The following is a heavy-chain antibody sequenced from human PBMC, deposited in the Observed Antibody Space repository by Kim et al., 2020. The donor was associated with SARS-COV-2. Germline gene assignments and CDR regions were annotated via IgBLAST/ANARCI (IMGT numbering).Heavy chain of an antibody. CDR2: SVL. D-gene: IGHD3-9*01. J-gene: IGHJ4*01. Sequence: SVLQYVDSVKGRFTISRYNSKNSLYLQLNSLRAEDTAVYYCARFSRSMTGYWGQGTLVTVSS. CDR3: ARFSRSMTGY. V-gene: IGHV3-7*04.